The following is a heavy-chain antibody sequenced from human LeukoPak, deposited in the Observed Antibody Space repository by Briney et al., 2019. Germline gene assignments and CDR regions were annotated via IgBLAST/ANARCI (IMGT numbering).Heavy chain of an antibody. CDR1: GFTFSSYS. CDR2: ISSSSSYI. J-gene: IGHJ4*02. Sequence: GGSLRLSCAASGFTFSSYSMNWVRQAPGKGLEWVSSISSSSSYIYYADSVKGRFTISRDNAKNSLYLQMNNLRAEDTAVYYCAREGSSGYYSDYWGQGTLVTVSS. D-gene: IGHD3-22*01. CDR3: AREGSSGYYSDY. V-gene: IGHV3-21*01.